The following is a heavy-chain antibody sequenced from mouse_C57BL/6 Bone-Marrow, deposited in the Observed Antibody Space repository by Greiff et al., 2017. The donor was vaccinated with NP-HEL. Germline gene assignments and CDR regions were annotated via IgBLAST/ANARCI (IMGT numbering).Heavy chain of an antibody. CDR1: GYTFSTSW. CDR3: ARGESWGAFFDY. J-gene: IGHJ2*01. D-gene: IGHD6-1*01. Sequence: QVQLQQSGPELVKPGASVKISCKASGYTFSTSWMNWMKQRPGKGLEWIGRIYPGDVDTHYSGNFEGKASLTADKSSNSAYMQLSSLTSEDSAVYFCARGESWGAFFDYWGQGTTLTVSS. CDR2: IYPGDVDT. V-gene: IGHV1-82*01.